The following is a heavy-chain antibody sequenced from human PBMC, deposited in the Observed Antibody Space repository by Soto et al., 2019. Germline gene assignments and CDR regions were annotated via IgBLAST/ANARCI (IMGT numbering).Heavy chain of an antibody. V-gene: IGHV3-15*01. D-gene: IGHD2-2*01. Sequence: GGSLRLSCAASGFTFSNAWMSWVRQAPGKGLEWVGRIKSKTDGGTTDYAAPVKGRFTISRDDSKNTLYLQMNSLKTEDTAVYYCTTMHCSSTSCYFGSSWYVVPYFDYWGQGTLVTVSS. J-gene: IGHJ4*02. CDR2: IKSKTDGGTT. CDR3: TTMHCSSTSCYFGSSWYVVPYFDY. CDR1: GFTFSNAW.